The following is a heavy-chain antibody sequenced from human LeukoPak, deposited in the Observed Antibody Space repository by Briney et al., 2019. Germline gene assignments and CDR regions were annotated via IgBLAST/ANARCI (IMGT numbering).Heavy chain of an antibody. CDR1: GGSISSYY. J-gene: IGHJ6*02. CDR3: ARETVSSGYYYYYGMDV. CDR2: IYYSGST. V-gene: IGHV4-59*01. Sequence: SETLSLTCTVSGGSISSYYWGWIRQPPGKGLEWIGYIYYSGSTNYNPSLKSRVTISVDTSKNQFSLKLGSVTAADTAVYCCARETVSSGYYYYYGMDVWGQGTTVTVSS. D-gene: IGHD3-22*01.